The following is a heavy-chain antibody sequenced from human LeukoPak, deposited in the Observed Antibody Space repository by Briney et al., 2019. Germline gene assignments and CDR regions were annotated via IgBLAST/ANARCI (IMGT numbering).Heavy chain of an antibody. J-gene: IGHJ3*01. CDR2: INGAGSST. Sequence: PGGSLRLSCAASGFTFSSHWMHRVRQAPGTGLVWVSRINGAGSSTSYADPAKGRFTVSRDNAKNTLNLQMNSLKTEDTAVYYCARAGLVVVTAKKSDAFDVWGQGTMVTVSS. D-gene: IGHD2-21*02. CDR1: GFTFSSHW. CDR3: ARAGLVVVTAKKSDAFDV. V-gene: IGHV3-74*01.